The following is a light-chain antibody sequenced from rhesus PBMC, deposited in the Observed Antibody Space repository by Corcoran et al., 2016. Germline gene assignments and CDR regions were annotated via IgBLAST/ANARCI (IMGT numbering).Light chain of an antibody. CDR1: ENVNQH. CDR2: GTS. J-gene: IGKJ3*01. Sequence: DIQMTQSPSSLSASVGDRVTITCRASENVNQHLHWSQQKPGKAPKLLIFGTSILQSGVPARFIGSGYGIDYTLPISSLQPEDVATYYCQQSYGVPRTFGPGTKLD. CDR3: QQSYGVPRT. V-gene: IGKV1-74*01.